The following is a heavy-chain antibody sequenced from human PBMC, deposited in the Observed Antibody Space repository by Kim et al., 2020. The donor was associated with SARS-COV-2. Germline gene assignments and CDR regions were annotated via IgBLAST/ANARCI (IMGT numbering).Heavy chain of an antibody. J-gene: IGHJ6*02. CDR2: ISSSGSTI. CDR1: GFTFSSYE. Sequence: GGSLRLSCAASGFTFSSYEMNWVRQAPGKGLEWVSYISSSGSTIYYADSVKGRFTISRDNAKNSLYLQMNSLRAEDTAVYYCARLNYGSGSYYSYYYYGMDVWGQGTTVTVSS. CDR3: ARLNYGSGSYYSYYYYGMDV. V-gene: IGHV3-48*03. D-gene: IGHD3-10*01.